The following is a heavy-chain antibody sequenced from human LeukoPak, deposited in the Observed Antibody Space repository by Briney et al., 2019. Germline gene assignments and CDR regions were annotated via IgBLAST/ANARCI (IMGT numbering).Heavy chain of an antibody. Sequence: SSETLFLTCTVSGGSISSSSYYWGWIRQPPGKGLEWIGSIYYSGSTYYNPSLKSRVTISVDTSKNQFSLKLSSVTAADTAVYYCARRNPTYCGGDCSSDYYFDYWGQGTLVTVSS. CDR1: GGSISSSSYY. D-gene: IGHD2-21*02. V-gene: IGHV4-39*01. J-gene: IGHJ4*02. CDR3: ARRNPTYCGGDCSSDYYFDY. CDR2: IYYSGST.